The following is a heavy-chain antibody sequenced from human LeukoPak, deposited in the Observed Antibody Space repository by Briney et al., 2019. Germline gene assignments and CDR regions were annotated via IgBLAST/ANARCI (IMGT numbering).Heavy chain of an antibody. CDR3: AKAGQYYYDSSGYSNYYYMDV. CDR1: GFTFSSYA. D-gene: IGHD3-22*01. CDR2: ISGSGGST. J-gene: IGHJ6*03. V-gene: IGHV3-23*01. Sequence: GGSLRLSXAASGFTFSSYAMSWVRQAPGKGLEWVSAISGSGGSTYYADSVKGRFTISRDNSKNTLYLQMNSLRAEDTAVYYCAKAGQYYYDSSGYSNYYYMDVWGKGTTVTVSS.